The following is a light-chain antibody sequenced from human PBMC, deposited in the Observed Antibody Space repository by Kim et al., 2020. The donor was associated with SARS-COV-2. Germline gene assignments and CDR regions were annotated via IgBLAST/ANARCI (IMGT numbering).Light chain of an antibody. V-gene: IGKV3-15*01. CDR2: SAS. J-gene: IGKJ2*01. CDR3: QHHNNWPPYT. CDR1: QTVGSH. Sequence: EIEMTQSPATLSVSPGESATLSCRASQTVGSHLAWYQQKPGQAPRLLIYSASTMATGIPPRFRGSGSGTEFTLTSSSLQSEDSAIYYCQHHNNWPPYTFGQGTKLEI.